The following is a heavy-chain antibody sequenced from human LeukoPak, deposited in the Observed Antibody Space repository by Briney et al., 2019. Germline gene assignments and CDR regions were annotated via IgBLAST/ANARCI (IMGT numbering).Heavy chain of an antibody. J-gene: IGHJ4*02. D-gene: IGHD4/OR15-4a*01. CDR3: ARSSQGPYGDFDY. CDR2: ISWNSGSI. Sequence: GRSLRLSCAASGFTFDDYAMHGVRQAPGKGLEWVSGISWNSGSIGYADSVKGRFTISRDNAKNPLYLQMHSLRAEDTAFYYCARSSQGPYGDFDYWGQGTLVTVSS. V-gene: IGHV3-9*01. CDR1: GFTFDDYA.